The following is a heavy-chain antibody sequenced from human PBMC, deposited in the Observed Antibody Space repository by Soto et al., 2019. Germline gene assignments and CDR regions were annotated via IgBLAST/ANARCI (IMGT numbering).Heavy chain of an antibody. V-gene: IGHV4-34*01. CDR1: GGSFSGYY. Sequence: QVQLQQWGAGLLKPSETLSLTCAVYGGSFSGYYWSWIRQPPGKGLEWIGEINHSGSTNYNPPLKSRVTISVDTSKNQFSLKLSSVTAADTAVYYCARGNDSWYPDYWGQGTLVTVSS. CDR3: ARGNDSWYPDY. D-gene: IGHD6-13*01. J-gene: IGHJ4*02. CDR2: INHSGST.